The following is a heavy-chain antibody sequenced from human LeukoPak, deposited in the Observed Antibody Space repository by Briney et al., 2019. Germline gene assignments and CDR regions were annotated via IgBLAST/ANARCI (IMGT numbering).Heavy chain of an antibody. CDR3: AREDDSSGSDDY. CDR2: INGDGSST. J-gene: IGHJ4*02. D-gene: IGHD3-22*01. CDR1: GFTFSRYW. Sequence: PGGSLRLSCAASGFTFSRYWMHWVRQAPGKGLVWVSRINGDGSSTNYADSVKGRFTISRDNAKNSLYLQMNSLRAEDTAVYYCAREDDSSGSDDYWGQGTLVTVSS. V-gene: IGHV3-74*01.